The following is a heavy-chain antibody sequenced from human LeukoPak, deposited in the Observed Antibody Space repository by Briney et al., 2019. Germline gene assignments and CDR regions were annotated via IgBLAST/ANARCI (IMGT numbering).Heavy chain of an antibody. J-gene: IGHJ4*02. CDR1: GFTFNTYS. D-gene: IGHD3-22*01. V-gene: IGHV3-30-3*01. Sequence: GGSLRLSCAASGFTFNTYSMHWVRQAPGKGLEWVAVISFDGSHKYYADSVKGRFTISRDNSKNTLYLQMNSLRAEDTAVYYCAREGRNYDSSGFFDYWGQETLVTVSS. CDR3: AREGRNYDSSGFFDY. CDR2: ISFDGSHK.